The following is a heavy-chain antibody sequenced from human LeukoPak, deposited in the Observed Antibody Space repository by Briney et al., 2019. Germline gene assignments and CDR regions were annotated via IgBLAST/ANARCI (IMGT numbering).Heavy chain of an antibody. D-gene: IGHD4-17*01. CDR1: GFTFSSYA. J-gene: IGHJ4*02. V-gene: IGHV3-30-3*01. CDR2: ISYDGSNK. CDR3: ARVWTTGLYDY. Sequence: QSGRSLRLSCAASGFTFSSYAMHWVRQAPGKGLEWVAVISYDGSNKYYADSVKGRFTISRDNSKNTLYLQMSSLRAEDTAVYYCARVWTTGLYDYWGQGTLVTVSS.